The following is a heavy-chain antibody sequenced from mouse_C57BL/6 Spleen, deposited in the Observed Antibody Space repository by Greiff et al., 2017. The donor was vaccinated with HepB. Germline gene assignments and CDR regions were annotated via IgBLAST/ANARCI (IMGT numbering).Heavy chain of an antibody. CDR1: GFTFSDYG. V-gene: IGHV5-17*01. J-gene: IGHJ4*01. CDR2: ISSGSSTI. D-gene: IGHD2-4*01. CDR3: ARRYDYGGDYYAMDY. Sequence: EVKLMESGGGLVKPGGSLKLSCAASGFTFSDYGMHWVRQAPEKGLEWVAYISSGSSTIYYADTVKGPFTISRDNAKNTLFLQMTSLRSEDTAMYYCARRYDYGGDYYAMDYWGQGTSVTVSS.